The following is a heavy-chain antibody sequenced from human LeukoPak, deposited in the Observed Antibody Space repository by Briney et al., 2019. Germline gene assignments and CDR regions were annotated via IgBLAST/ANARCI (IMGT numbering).Heavy chain of an antibody. V-gene: IGHV3-21*01. D-gene: IGHD3-22*01. CDR3: ASYYYDSSGYPGDY. CDR2: ISTSSSYI. CDR1: GFTFSSYG. J-gene: IGHJ4*02. Sequence: GGTLRLSCAASGFTFSSYGMNWVRQAPGKGLEWVSSISTSSSYIYYADSVKGRFTISRDNAKNSLYLQMNSLRAEDTAVYYCASYYYDSSGYPGDYWGQGTLVTVSS.